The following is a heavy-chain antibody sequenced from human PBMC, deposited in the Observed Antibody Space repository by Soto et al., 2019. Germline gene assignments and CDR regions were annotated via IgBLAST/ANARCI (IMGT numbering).Heavy chain of an antibody. Sequence: ASVKVSCKASGYTFTNSDINWVRQAPGQGLEWMGWTNPDGGHAAYAQKFQGRVTLTTSTSTSTVYMEMRSLGSEDTAVYYCARRPHCSGGICYYGLDNWGQGTLVTVSS. CDR3: ARRPHCSGGICYYGLDN. CDR2: TNPDGGHA. V-gene: IGHV1-8*01. J-gene: IGHJ4*02. CDR1: GYTFTNSD. D-gene: IGHD2-15*01.